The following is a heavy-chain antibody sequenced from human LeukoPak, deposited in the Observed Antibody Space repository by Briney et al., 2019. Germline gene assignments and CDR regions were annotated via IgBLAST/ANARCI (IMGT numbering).Heavy chain of an antibody. Sequence: SETQSLTCTVSGYSISNGYYWGWIRQPPGKGLEWVGSIYHRGSTYYNPSLRRRVTISPDRSKKKFSLKLTSVTAADTAVYFCARGAKYYAIWRGYAGYSDYWGQGISVTVSS. J-gene: IGHJ4*02. CDR2: IYHRGST. D-gene: IGHD3-3*01. CDR3: ARGAKYYAIWRGYAGYSDY. V-gene: IGHV4-38-2*02. CDR1: GYSISNGYY.